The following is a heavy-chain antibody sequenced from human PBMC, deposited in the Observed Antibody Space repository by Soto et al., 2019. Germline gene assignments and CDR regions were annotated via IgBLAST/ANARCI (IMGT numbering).Heavy chain of an antibody. Sequence: PGGSLRLSCAASGFMFSRSGMTWVRQAPGMRLESVAGIGGSGRNTYYADSVKGRFTISSDNSKNTLFLQMNSLRDEDTAIYYCAKDGLSDSPSAIDYWGQGTRVTVSS. V-gene: IGHV3-23*01. D-gene: IGHD6-13*01. CDR1: GFMFSRSG. J-gene: IGHJ4*02. CDR2: IGGSGRNT. CDR3: AKDGLSDSPSAIDY.